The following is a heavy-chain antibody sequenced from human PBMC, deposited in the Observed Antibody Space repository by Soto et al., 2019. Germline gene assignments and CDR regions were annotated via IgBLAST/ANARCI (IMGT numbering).Heavy chain of an antibody. Sequence: PGGCLRLSCAVSGFTVNTNFMSWVRQAPGKGLEWVSVIYSNGDTYYADSVKGRFTISRDNSRNTVSLQMNSLSAEDTAVYYCARSEWELPSFEYWGPGTLVTVSS. CDR3: ARSEWELPSFEY. D-gene: IGHD1-26*01. V-gene: IGHV3-53*01. J-gene: IGHJ4*02. CDR1: GFTVNTNF. CDR2: IYSNGDT.